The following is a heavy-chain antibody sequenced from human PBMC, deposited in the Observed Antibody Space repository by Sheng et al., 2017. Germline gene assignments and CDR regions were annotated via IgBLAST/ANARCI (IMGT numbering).Heavy chain of an antibody. D-gene: IGHD3-16*01. V-gene: IGHV3-7*01. J-gene: IGHJ4*02. CDR1: GFPFRSFW. CDR2: INQDGSEK. CDR3: ARDFRTYWGLGDY. Sequence: EVQLVESGGDLVQPGGSLRLSCAASGFPFRSFWMTWVRQAPGEGLMWVANINQDGSEKYYVDSVKGRFTISRDNTKNSLSLQMNSLRAEDTAVYYCARDFRTYWGLGDYWGQGTLVTV.